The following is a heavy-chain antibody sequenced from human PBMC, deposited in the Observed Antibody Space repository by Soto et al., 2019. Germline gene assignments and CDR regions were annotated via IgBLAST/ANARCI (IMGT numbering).Heavy chain of an antibody. CDR3: ARAYPSGWPQFNWFDP. Sequence: QVQLVKSGAEVKKPGASVKVSCKASGNTFATHAVHWVRQAPGHRLEWMGWIDAASGNTKHSQKFQVRVTITRDTSANTVYMELISLTYEDTAVYYCARAYPSGWPQFNWFDPWGQGTQVTVSS. V-gene: IGHV1-3*01. CDR1: GNTFATHA. J-gene: IGHJ5*02. D-gene: IGHD6-25*01. CDR2: IDAASGNT.